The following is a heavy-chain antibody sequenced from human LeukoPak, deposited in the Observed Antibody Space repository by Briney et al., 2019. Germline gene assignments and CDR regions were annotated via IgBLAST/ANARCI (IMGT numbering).Heavy chain of an antibody. V-gene: IGHV4-30-2*01. CDR3: ARDAITIFGVATGWFDP. CDR2: IYHSGST. J-gene: IGHJ5*02. Sequence: SETLSLTCTVSGGSISSGGYYWSWIRQPPGKGLEWIGYIYHSGSTYYNPSLKSRVTISVDRSKNQFSLKLSSVTAADTAVYYCARDAITIFGVATGWFDPWGQGTLVTVSS. CDR1: GGSISSGGYY. D-gene: IGHD3-3*01.